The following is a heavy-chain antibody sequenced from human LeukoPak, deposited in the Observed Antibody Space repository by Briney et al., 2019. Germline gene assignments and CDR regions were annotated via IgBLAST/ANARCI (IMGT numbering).Heavy chain of an antibody. CDR1: GFTLSSYA. CDR2: ICGSGGST. D-gene: IGHD3-22*01. CDR3: AKDPGPGLVRSGYSPIN. V-gene: IGHV3-23*01. Sequence: GGSLRLSCAASGFTLSSYAMSWVRQAPGKGLEWVSAICGSGGSTYYADSVKVRFTISRDNSKNTLYLQMNSLRAEDTAVYYCAKDPGPGLVRSGYSPINWGQGTLVTVSS. J-gene: IGHJ4*02.